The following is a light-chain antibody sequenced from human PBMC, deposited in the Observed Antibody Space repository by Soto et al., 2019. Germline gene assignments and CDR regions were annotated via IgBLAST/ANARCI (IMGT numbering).Light chain of an antibody. Sequence: QSVLTQPPSASGTPGQRVTIFCSGSSSNIGSHTVNWYQQLPGTAPKLLIYSNNQRPSGVPDRFSGSKSGTSASLAISGLQSEDEAGYYCAAWDGSLNGQVFGGGTQLTVL. CDR1: SSNIGSHT. J-gene: IGLJ2*01. V-gene: IGLV1-44*01. CDR3: AAWDGSLNGQV. CDR2: SNN.